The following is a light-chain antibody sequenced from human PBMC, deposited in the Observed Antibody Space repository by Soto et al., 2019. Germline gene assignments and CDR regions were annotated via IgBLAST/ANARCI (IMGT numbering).Light chain of an antibody. J-gene: IGKJ2*01. CDR1: QSVSSY. Sequence: EIVLTQSPATLSLSPGERATLSCRASQSVSSYLAWYQQKPGQAPRLLIYDASNRATGIPARFSGSGSGTDFTLTISSLEPEDFALYYCQQRSNWPRYTSGQGTKLEIK. CDR3: QQRSNWPRYT. V-gene: IGKV3-11*01. CDR2: DAS.